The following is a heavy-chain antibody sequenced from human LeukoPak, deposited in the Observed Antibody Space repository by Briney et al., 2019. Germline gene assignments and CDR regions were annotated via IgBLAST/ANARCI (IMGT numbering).Heavy chain of an antibody. V-gene: IGHV1-2*06. D-gene: IGHD2-15*01. CDR1: GYTFTGYY. Sequence: ASVKVSCKASGYTFTGYYMHWVRQAPGQGLEWMGRINPNSGDTNYAQKFQGRATMTRDTSISTAYMELSRLRSDDTAVYYCARACSGGNCYSDNWFDPWGQGTLVTVSS. J-gene: IGHJ5*02. CDR2: INPNSGDT. CDR3: ARACSGGNCYSDNWFDP.